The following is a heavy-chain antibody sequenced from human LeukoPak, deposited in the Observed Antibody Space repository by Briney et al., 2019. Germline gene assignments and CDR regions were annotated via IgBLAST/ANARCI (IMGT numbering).Heavy chain of an antibody. D-gene: IGHD3-10*01. CDR3: ARDRGSGGQSPRAQAFDI. V-gene: IGHV4-31*03. Sequence: SETLSLTCTVSGGSISSGGYYWSWIHQHPGKGLEWIGYIYYSGSTYYNPSLKSRVTISVDTSKNQFSLKLSSVTAADTAVYYCARDRGSGGQSPRAQAFDIWGQGTMVTVSS. J-gene: IGHJ3*02. CDR2: IYYSGST. CDR1: GGSISSGGYY.